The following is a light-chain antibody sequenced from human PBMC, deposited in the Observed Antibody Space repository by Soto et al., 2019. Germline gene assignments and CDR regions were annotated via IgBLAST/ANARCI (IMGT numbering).Light chain of an antibody. Sequence: DIQMTQSPSSLSASVGDRVVITCQASQDINNYLNWYQQKLGKAPKLLIYDASNLEPGVPSRFSGSGSGKHFTFTISSLQPEDYATYYCQQFDLFPLTFGGGTKVEIK. CDR3: QQFDLFPLT. CDR2: DAS. CDR1: QDINNY. J-gene: IGKJ4*01. V-gene: IGKV1-33*01.